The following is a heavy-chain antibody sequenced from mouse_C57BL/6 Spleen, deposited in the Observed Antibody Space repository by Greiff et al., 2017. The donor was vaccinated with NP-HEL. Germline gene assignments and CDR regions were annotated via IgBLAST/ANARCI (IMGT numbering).Heavy chain of an antibody. V-gene: IGHV1-74*01. CDR3: AIPPRWLLRRWYFDV. D-gene: IGHD2-3*01. CDR1: GYTFTSYW. CDR2: IHPSDSDT. Sequence: QVQLQQPGAELVKPGASVKVSCKASGYTFTSYWMHWVKQRPGQGLEWIGRIHPSDSDTNYNQKFKGKATLTVDKSSSTAYMQLSSLTSEDSAVYYCAIPPRWLLRRWYFDVWGTGTTVTVSS. J-gene: IGHJ1*03.